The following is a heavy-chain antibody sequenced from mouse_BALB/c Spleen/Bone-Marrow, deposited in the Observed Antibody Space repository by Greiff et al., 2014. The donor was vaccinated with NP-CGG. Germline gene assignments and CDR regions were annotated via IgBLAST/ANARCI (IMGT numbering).Heavy chain of an antibody. CDR1: GYAFTSYL. D-gene: IGHD3-2*01. CDR2: INPGSGGA. Sequence: QVQLQQSGAELVRPGTSVKVSCKASGYAFTSYLIEWIKQRPGQGLEWIGVINPGSGGANYNEKFKGKATLTPDKSSSTAYMQISSLTSDDSAVYFCAREWTARTPSYWGQGTALTVSS. J-gene: IGHJ2*01. CDR3: AREWTARTPSY. V-gene: IGHV1-54*01.